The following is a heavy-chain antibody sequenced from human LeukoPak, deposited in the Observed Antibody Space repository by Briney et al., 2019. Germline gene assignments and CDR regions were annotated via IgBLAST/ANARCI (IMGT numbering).Heavy chain of an antibody. J-gene: IGHJ3*02. CDR3: ARLTVRGVIGAFDI. CDR1: GYSFTSYW. V-gene: IGHV5-10-1*01. D-gene: IGHD3-10*01. Sequence: GEPLKISCQRSGYSFTSYWCSWVRRLPGRGWEWSGRIAPSDSYNHSRPSFQGHVTVSADTTISTAYLQWSSLKASDTAMYYCARLTVRGVIGAFDIWGQGTMVTVSS. CDR2: IAPSDSYN.